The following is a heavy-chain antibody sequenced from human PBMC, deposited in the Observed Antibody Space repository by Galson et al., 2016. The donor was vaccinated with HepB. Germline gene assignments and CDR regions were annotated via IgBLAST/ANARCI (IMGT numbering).Heavy chain of an antibody. D-gene: IGHD1-1*01. V-gene: IGHV6-1*01. J-gene: IGHJ6*02. Sequence: CAISGDSVSSNSTAWMWIRQSPSRGLEWLGRIFYRSQWHNNYAESVKSRITITPDTSKNQFSLQLNSVTPVDTAVFYCVRAVPNWNYGMDVWGQGTTVTVSS. CDR3: VRAVPNWNYGMDV. CDR2: IFYRSQWHN. CDR1: GDSVSSNSTA.